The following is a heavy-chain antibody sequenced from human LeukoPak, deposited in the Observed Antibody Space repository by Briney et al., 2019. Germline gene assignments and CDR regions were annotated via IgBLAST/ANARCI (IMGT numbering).Heavy chain of an antibody. D-gene: IGHD4-11*01. Sequence: PGGSLRLSCAASGFTFSSYAMHWVRQAPGKGLEWVSYMSYGISSSTIYYAESVKGRFTISRDNAKNSLYLQMNSLRAEDTAVYYCARVSTTDVRHWGQGTLVTVSS. V-gene: IGHV3-48*01. CDR3: ARVSTTDVRH. CDR1: GFTFSSYA. CDR2: MSYGISSSTI. J-gene: IGHJ4*02.